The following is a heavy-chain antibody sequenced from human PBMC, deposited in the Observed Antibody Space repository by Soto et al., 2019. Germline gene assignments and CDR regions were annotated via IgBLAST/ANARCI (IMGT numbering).Heavy chain of an antibody. CDR1: GYSFTSHG. Sequence: QVQLVQSGAEVKKPGASVKDSCKASGYSFTSHGISWVRQAPGQGLEWMAWISASNGDTNYAQKFQGRVTVTTDTSTSTGYMELRSLRSEDTAVYYCARMVRGSNIDYYHYMDVWGKGTTVTVSS. V-gene: IGHV1-18*01. D-gene: IGHD3-10*01. CDR3: ARMVRGSNIDYYHYMDV. CDR2: ISASNGDT. J-gene: IGHJ6*03.